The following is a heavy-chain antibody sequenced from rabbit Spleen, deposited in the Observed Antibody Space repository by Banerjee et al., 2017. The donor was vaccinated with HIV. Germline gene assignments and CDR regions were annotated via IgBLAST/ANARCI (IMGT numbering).Heavy chain of an antibody. Sequence: QEQLEESGGGLVKPEGSLTLTCKASGFSFSDRDVMCWVRQAPGKGLEWIACIDTGSSSFTYFAHWAKGRFTISKASSTTVTLQMTSLTAADTATYFCARGSAAMTMVIIGFYLNLWGPGTLVTVS. CDR2: IDTGSSSFT. J-gene: IGHJ4*01. V-gene: IGHV1S45*01. CDR1: GFSFSDRDV. D-gene: IGHD2-1*01. CDR3: ARGSAAMTMVIIGFYLNL.